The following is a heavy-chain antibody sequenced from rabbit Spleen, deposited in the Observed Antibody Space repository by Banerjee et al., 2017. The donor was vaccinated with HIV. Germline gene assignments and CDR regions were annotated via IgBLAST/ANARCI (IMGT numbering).Heavy chain of an antibody. V-gene: IGHV1S45*01. Sequence: QEQLVESGGGLVKPEGSLTLTCKASGFSFGDRDVMCWVRQAPGKGLEWIACINAATANPVYATWAKCRFSISKSSSTTVTMQMTSLTAADTASYFCARDGAGGRYFALWGPGTLVTVS. CDR2: INAATANP. CDR1: GFSFGDRDV. CDR3: ARDGAGGRYFAL. J-gene: IGHJ4*01. D-gene: IGHD8-1*01.